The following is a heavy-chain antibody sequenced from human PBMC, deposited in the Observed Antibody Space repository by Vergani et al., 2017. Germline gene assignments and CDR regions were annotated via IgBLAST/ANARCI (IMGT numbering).Heavy chain of an antibody. CDR3: AREXGYDSSGWYNWFDP. D-gene: IGHD6-19*01. CDR2: IYYSGST. V-gene: IGHV4-30-4*08. Sequence: QVQLQESGPGLVKPSQTLSLTCTVSGGSISSGDYYWSWIRQPPGKGLEWIGYIYYSGSTYYNPSLKSRVTISVDTSKNQFSLKLSSVTAADTAVYYCAREXGYDSSGWYNWFDPWGQGTLVTVSS. J-gene: IGHJ5*02. CDR1: GGSISSGDYY.